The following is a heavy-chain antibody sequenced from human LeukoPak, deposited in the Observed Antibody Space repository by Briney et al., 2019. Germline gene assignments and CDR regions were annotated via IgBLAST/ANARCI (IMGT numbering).Heavy chain of an antibody. CDR2: IYYSGST. J-gene: IGHJ6*02. D-gene: IGHD3-10*01. CDR1: GGSISSYY. CDR3: ARDPIMVRGGNYYYYGMDV. Sequence: SETLSLTCTVSGGSISSYYWSWIRQHPGKGLEWIGYIYYSGSTYYNPSLKSRVTISVDTSKNQFSLKLSSVTAADTAVYYCARDPIMVRGGNYYYYGMDVWGQGTTVTVSS. V-gene: IGHV4-59*06.